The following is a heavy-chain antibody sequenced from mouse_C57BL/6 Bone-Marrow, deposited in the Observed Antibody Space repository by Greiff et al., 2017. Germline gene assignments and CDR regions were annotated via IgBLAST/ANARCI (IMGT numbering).Heavy chain of an antibody. Sequence: EVQLVESGGGLVQPKGSLKLSCAASGFTFNTSALHWVRQAPGKGLEWVARIRSKSSNYATYYADSVKDRFTISRDDSQSMLYRQRNNLKTEDTAMYYGVSDGYSAWFAYWGQGTLVTVSA. V-gene: IGHV10-3*01. D-gene: IGHD2-3*01. CDR2: IRSKSSNYAT. CDR3: VSDGYSAWFAY. CDR1: GFTFNTSA. J-gene: IGHJ3*01.